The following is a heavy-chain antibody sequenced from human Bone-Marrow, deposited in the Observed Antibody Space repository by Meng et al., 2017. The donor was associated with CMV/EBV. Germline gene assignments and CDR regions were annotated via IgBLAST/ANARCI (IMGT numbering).Heavy chain of an antibody. CDR1: GFTFSDYY. CDR2: ISSSSTI. J-gene: IGHJ4*02. V-gene: IGHV3-69-1*01. Sequence: GESLKISCAASGFTFSDYYMNWVRQAPGKGLEWVSSISSSSTIYYADSVKGRFTISRDNAKNSLYLQMNSPRADDTAVYYCVRGSGHTVDFWGQGALVTVSS. CDR3: VRGSGHTVDF. D-gene: IGHD3-3*01.